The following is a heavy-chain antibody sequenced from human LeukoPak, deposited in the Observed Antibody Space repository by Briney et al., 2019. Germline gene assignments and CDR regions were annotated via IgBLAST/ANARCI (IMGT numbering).Heavy chain of an antibody. J-gene: IGHJ6*02. D-gene: IGHD3-3*01. CDR3: AREGGSTYYDFWSGYFGGPYYYGMDV. CDR2: MNPNSGNT. Sequence: ASVKVSCKASGYTFTSYDINWVRQATGQGLEWMGWMNPNSGNTGHAQKFQGRVTMTRNTSISTAYMELSSLRSEDTAVYYCAREGGSTYYDFWSGYFGGPYYYGMDVWGQGTTVTVSS. V-gene: IGHV1-8*01. CDR1: GYTFTSYD.